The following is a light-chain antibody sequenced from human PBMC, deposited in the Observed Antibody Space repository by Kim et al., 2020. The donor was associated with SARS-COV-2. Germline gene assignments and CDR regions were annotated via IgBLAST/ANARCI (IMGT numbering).Light chain of an antibody. CDR1: ESISKY. J-gene: IGKJ4*01. Sequence: DIQMTQSPSTVSASVGDTIIITCRASESISKYLAWYQQKPGRALKLLISKSSNLEDGVPSRFSGSGSGTDFTLTITGLQPEDFATYYCQEYDGVRLTFGGGTKLEI. V-gene: IGKV1-5*03. CDR2: KSS. CDR3: QEYDGVRLT.